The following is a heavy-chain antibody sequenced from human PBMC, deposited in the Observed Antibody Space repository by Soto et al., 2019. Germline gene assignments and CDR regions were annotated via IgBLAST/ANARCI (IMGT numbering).Heavy chain of an antibody. CDR3: ARHLFPNYYYAMDV. D-gene: IGHD2-21*01. V-gene: IGHV4-59*08. J-gene: IGHJ6*04. Sequence: SETLSLTCTVSGDSIRSYYWSWIRQPPGMGLEWIGYIYYSGSTNYNPSLKSRVTISVDTSKNQFSLKLSSVTAADTAVYYCARHLFPNYYYAMDVWGKGTTVTVSS. CDR1: GDSIRSYY. CDR2: IYYSGST.